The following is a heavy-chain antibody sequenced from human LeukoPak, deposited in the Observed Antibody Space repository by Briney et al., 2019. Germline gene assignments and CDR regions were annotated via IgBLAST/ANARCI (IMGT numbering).Heavy chain of an antibody. V-gene: IGHV4-34*01. CDR2: INHSGST. D-gene: IGHD4-17*01. CDR3: ARAVTTDYFDY. CDR1: GGSFSGYY. J-gene: IGHJ4*02. Sequence: SETLSLTCAVYGGSFSGYYWSWIRQPPGKGLEWIGEINHSGSTNYNPSLKSRVTISVDKSKNQFSLKLSSVTAADTAVYFCARAVTTDYFDYWGQGTLVTVSS.